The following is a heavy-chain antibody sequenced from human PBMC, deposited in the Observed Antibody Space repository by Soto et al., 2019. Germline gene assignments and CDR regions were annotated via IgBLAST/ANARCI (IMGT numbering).Heavy chain of an antibody. J-gene: IGHJ4*02. CDR2: ISANGGLT. Sequence: GGSLRLSCAASGFTFSSYAMHWVRQAPGKGLEYVSAISANGGLTFYADSVKGRFTISRDNSKSTLYLQMGSLRAEDMAVYYCARVFYYDSAYYYDYWGQGTLVTVSS. V-gene: IGHV3-64*02. D-gene: IGHD3-22*01. CDR1: GFTFSSYA. CDR3: ARVFYYDSAYYYDY.